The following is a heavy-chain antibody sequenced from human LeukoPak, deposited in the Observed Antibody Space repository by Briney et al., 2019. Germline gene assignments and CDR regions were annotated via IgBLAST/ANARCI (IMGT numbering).Heavy chain of an antibody. J-gene: IGHJ4*02. CDR3: ASDSGRFYFDY. CDR2: IYHSGST. V-gene: IGHV4-38-2*02. CDR1: GYSISSGYY. Sequence: SETLSLTCTVSGYSISSGYYWGWIRQPPGKGLEWIGSIYHSGSTYYNPSLKSRVTMSLDTSKNQFSLKLKSMTAADTAVYFCASDSGRFYFDYWGQGTLVTVSS.